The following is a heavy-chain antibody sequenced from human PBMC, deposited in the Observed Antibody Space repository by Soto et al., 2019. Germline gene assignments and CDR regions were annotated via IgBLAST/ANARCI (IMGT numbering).Heavy chain of an antibody. CDR3: ARTDRDFYGLDV. V-gene: IGHV3-13*05. CDR2: ISAAGDP. CDR1: GFTFRNYD. Sequence: EVQLVESGGGLVQPGGSLRLSCEASGFTFRNYDMHWVRQGPGKGLEWVSGISAAGDPDYADSVEGRFTSSSENAQNSFFLQMNSLRAGDTAVYYCARTDRDFYGLDVWGQGTTVIVSS. J-gene: IGHJ6*02.